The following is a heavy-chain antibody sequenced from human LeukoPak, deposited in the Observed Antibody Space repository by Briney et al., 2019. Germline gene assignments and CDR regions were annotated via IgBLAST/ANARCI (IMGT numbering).Heavy chain of an antibody. D-gene: IGHD3/OR15-3a*01. J-gene: IGHJ4*02. CDR2: ISSSTTSYI. CDR1: GFTFSSYN. CDR3: ARDLRGLPFDY. V-gene: IGHV3-21*01. Sequence: KPGGSPRLSCAASGFTFSSYNMNWVRQAPGKGLEWVSSISSSTTSYIYYAASVKGRFTISRDNAKNSLYLQMNSLRAEDTAVYYCARDLRGLPFDYWGQGTLVTVSS.